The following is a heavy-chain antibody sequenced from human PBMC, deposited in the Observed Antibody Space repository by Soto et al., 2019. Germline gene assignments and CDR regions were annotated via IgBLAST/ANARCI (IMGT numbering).Heavy chain of an antibody. CDR2: IDPSDSYT. Sequence: PGESLKISCKGSGYSFTSYWISWVRQMPGKGLEWMGRIDPSDSYTNYSPSFQGHVTISADKSISTAYLQWSSLKASDTAMYYCARTVATINYYGMDGWGQGNTVTVSS. CDR1: GYSFTSYW. J-gene: IGHJ6*02. D-gene: IGHD5-12*01. CDR3: ARTVATINYYGMDG. V-gene: IGHV5-10-1*01.